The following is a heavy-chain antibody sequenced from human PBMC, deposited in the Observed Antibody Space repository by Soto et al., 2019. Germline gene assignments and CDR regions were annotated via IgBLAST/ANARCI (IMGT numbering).Heavy chain of an antibody. CDR1: GFTFRTYW. V-gene: IGHV3-7*01. D-gene: IGHD5-18*01. CDR3: AGLDTSMVKTPGY. J-gene: IGHJ4*02. Sequence: EVQLVESGGALVQPGGSLRLSCATSGFTFRTYWMSWVRQAPGKGLEWVACIKKDGSEEYYVDSVRGRFTISRDNAKNSLYLQMTSLRAEDTAVYYCAGLDTSMVKTPGYWGQGTLVTVSS. CDR2: IKKDGSEE.